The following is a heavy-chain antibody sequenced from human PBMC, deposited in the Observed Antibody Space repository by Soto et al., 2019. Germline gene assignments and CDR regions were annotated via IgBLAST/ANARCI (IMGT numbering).Heavy chain of an antibody. CDR3: ARDHTVRGDWFDP. CDR2: ISTSGTT. D-gene: IGHD3-10*01. CDR1: GGSISSHY. V-gene: IGHV4-4*07. J-gene: IGHJ5*02. Sequence: QVQLQESGPGLVKASETVSLTCTVSGGSISSHYWTWIRQPAGKGLEWIGRISTSGTTNYNPSLKSRVTMSVDTSKNQFSLKLSSVTAADTAVYYCARDHTVRGDWFDPWGQGTLVTVSS.